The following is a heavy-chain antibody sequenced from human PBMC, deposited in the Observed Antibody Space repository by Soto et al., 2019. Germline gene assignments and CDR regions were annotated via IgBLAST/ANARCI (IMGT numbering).Heavy chain of an antibody. CDR2: INPNSGGT. CDR3: ARAPPLRPGVEFDD. D-gene: IGHD3-16*01. V-gene: IGHV1-2*04. J-gene: IGHJ4*02. CDR1: GYTFTGYY. Sequence: ASVKVSCKASGYTFTGYYMHWVRQAPGQGLEWMGWINPNSGGTNYAQKFQGWVTMTRDTSISTAYMEVSRLRSDDTAVYYCARAPPLRPGVEFDDWGQGTLVTVSS.